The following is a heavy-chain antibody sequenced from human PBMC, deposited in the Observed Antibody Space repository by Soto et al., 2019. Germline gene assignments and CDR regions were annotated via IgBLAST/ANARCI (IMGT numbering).Heavy chain of an antibody. D-gene: IGHD6-19*01. J-gene: IGHJ4*02. CDR1: GFTFSSYA. V-gene: IGHV3-30-3*01. CDR3: VRDKSPYSSGWHNRHFDY. Sequence: HVQLVESGGGVVQPGRSLRLSCAASGFTFSSYAMHWVRQAPGKGLEWVAVISYDGSNKYYADSVKGRFTISRDNSKTLYLQMNSLRAEDTAVYYCVRDKSPYSSGWHNRHFDYWGQGTLVTVSS. CDR2: ISYDGSNK.